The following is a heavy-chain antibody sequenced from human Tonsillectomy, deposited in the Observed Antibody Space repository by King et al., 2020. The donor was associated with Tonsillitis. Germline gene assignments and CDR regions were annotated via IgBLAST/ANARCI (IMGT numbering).Heavy chain of an antibody. CDR1: GFTFSTYG. J-gene: IGHJ4*02. D-gene: IGHD3-10*01. CDR2: IWFYGSNQ. CDR3: ARDRFYNSGSHQDFFDH. V-gene: IGHV3-33*08. Sequence: QVQLVESGGGVVQPGRSLRLSCAASGFTFSTYGLHWVRQPPGKGLEWVALIWFYGSNQYYADSVNGRFTISRDTSNNTLYLQMNSLRAEDTAVYYCARDRFYNSGSHQDFFDHWGQGTLVTVSS.